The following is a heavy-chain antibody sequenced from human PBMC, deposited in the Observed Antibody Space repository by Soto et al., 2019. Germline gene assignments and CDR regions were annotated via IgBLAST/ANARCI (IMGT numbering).Heavy chain of an antibody. CDR1: GFTFSSYA. V-gene: IGHV3-23*01. D-gene: IGHD3-22*01. CDR3: AKDTYYHDSSGYYIFDY. Sequence: PGGSLRLSCAASGFTFSSYAMSWVRQAPGKGLEWVSAISARDGSTNYADSVKGRFTISRDNSKNTVYLQMNSLRAEDTALYYCAKDTYYHDSSGYYIFDYWGQGTLVTVSS. J-gene: IGHJ4*02. CDR2: ISARDGST.